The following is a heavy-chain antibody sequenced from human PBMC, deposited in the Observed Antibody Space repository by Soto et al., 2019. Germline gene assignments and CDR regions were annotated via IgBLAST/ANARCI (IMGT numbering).Heavy chain of an antibody. D-gene: IGHD2-15*01. V-gene: IGHV4-59*01. J-gene: IGHJ3*02. CDR3: ASFGGNAVAFDI. CDR2: IYYSGST. Sequence: QVQLQESGPGLVKPSETLSLTCTVSGGSISSYYWSWIRQPPGKGLEWIGYIYYSGSTNYNPSLKSRVTISVDTSKNQFSLKLSSVTAADTAVYYCASFGGNAVAFDIWGQGTMVTVSS. CDR1: GGSISSYY.